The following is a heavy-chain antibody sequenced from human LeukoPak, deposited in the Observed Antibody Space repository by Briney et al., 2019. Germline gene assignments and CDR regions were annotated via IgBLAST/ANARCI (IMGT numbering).Heavy chain of an antibody. D-gene: IGHD6-13*01. Sequence: GRSLRLSCAASGFTFSSYAMSWVRQAPGKGLEWVSAISGSGGSTYYADSVKGRFTISRDNSKNTLYLQMNSLRAEDTAVYYCAKGSSWYYYYYMDVWGKGTTVTVSS. CDR3: AKGSSWYYYYYMDV. CDR2: ISGSGGST. CDR1: GFTFSSYA. J-gene: IGHJ6*03. V-gene: IGHV3-23*01.